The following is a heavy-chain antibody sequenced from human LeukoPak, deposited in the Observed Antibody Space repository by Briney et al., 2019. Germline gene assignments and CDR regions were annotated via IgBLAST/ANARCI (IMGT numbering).Heavy chain of an antibody. CDR2: IIPILGIA. CDR1: GGTFSSYA. CDR3: ALQASGYSSSVTYYYYYGMDV. D-gene: IGHD6-13*01. Sequence: SVKVSCKASGGTFSSYAISWVRQAPGQGLEWMGRIIPILGIANYAQKFQGRVTITADKSTSTAYMELSSLRSEDTAVYYCALQASGYSSSVTYYYYYGMDVWGQGTTVTVSS. J-gene: IGHJ6*02. V-gene: IGHV1-69*04.